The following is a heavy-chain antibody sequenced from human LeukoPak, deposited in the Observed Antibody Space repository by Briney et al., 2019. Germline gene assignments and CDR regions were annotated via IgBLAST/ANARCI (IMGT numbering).Heavy chain of an antibody. CDR1: GFTFSSYY. CDR2: IDKSGGPT. Sequence: GGSLRLSCAASGFTFSSYYMSWARQAPGKGLEWVSGIDKSGGPTYYADSVKGRFTISRDNSKNTLYLQMNTLRAEDTALYHCARTTAYDSSGYYRGYFDSWGQGTLVTVSS. V-gene: IGHV3-53*01. D-gene: IGHD3-22*01. J-gene: IGHJ4*02. CDR3: ARTTAYDSSGYYRGYFDS.